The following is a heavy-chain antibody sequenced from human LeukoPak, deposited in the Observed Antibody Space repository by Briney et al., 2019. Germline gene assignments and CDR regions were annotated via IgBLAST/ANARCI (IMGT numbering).Heavy chain of an antibody. D-gene: IGHD3-22*01. V-gene: IGHV4-39*01. CDR1: GDSIKSDSYY. J-gene: IGHJ2*01. CDR2: IYYSGST. CDR3: GRHKEDFHYSIGPNFWYFDL. Sequence: SETLSLTCTVSGDSIKSDSYYWGWIRQPPGKGLEWIGTIYYSGSTYYNPSLKSRVTISVDTSKNQFSVKLSSVTAADTALYYCGRHKEDFHYSIGPNFWYFDLWGRGTLVTVSS.